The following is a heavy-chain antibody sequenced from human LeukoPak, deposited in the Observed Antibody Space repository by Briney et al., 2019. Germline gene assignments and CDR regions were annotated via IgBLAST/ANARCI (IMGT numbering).Heavy chain of an antibody. J-gene: IGHJ4*02. CDR3: ARVLSGGVSLDY. V-gene: IGHV3-7*01. CDR2: IKQDGSEK. D-gene: IGHD2-8*02. CDR1: GFTFRLYE. Sequence: GGSLRLSCAASGFTFRLYEMNWVRQAPGKGLEWVASIKQDGSEKSYVDSLKGRFTISRDNAKNSLYLEMNSLRAEDTAVYYCARVLSGGVSLDYWGQGTLVAVSS.